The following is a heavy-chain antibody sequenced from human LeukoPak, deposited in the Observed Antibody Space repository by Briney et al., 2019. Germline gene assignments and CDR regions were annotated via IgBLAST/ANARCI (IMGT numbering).Heavy chain of an antibody. D-gene: IGHD3-10*01. CDR3: ARGIISTPVYGMDV. CDR1: TFXXXG. CDR2: ISAYNGNT. J-gene: IGHJ6*02. Sequence: TFXXXGIIWXXXXPGQGLEGRGLISAYNGNTNYAQTFQGRVTVTTDTSTSTAYMDLRSLRSDDTAVYYCARGIISTPVYGMDVWGQGTTVTVSS. V-gene: IGHV1-18*01.